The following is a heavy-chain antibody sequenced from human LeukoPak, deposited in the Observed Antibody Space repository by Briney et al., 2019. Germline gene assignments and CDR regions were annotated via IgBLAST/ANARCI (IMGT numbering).Heavy chain of an antibody. D-gene: IGHD4-23*01. Sequence: PSETLSLTCTVSGGSISSYYWSWIRQPPGKGLEWIGYIYYSGSANYSPSLKSRVTISVDTSKNQFSLKLSPVLAADTAVYYCARVGVDYSGNIIKYFFDYWGQGTLVTVSS. V-gene: IGHV4-59*01. CDR1: GGSISSYY. CDR3: ARVGVDYSGNIIKYFFDY. CDR2: IYYSGSA. J-gene: IGHJ4*02.